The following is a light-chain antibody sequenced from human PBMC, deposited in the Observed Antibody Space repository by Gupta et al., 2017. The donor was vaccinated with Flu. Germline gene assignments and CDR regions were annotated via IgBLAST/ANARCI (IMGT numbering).Light chain of an antibody. V-gene: IGLV1-36*01. Sequence: QSVLTQPPSVSDAPRQRVTISCSGSSSNIGNNAVHWYQQLPGKAPKLLIYYDDLLPSGVSDRFSGSKSGTSASLAISGLQSEDEADYYCAAWDDSLNGWVFGGGTKLTVL. CDR2: YDD. CDR3: AAWDDSLNGWV. CDR1: SSNIGNNA. J-gene: IGLJ3*02.